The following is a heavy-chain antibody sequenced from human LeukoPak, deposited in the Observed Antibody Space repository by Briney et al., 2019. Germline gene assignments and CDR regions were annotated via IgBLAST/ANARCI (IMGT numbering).Heavy chain of an antibody. V-gene: IGHV4-34*01. CDR1: GGSFSGYY. CDR2: INHSGST. D-gene: IGHD3-9*01. Sequence: SETLSLTCAVYGGSFSGYYWSWIRQPPGKGLEWIGEINHSGSTNYNPSLKSRVTISVDTSKNQFSLKLSSVTAADTAVYYCARTLQYFDWLFQPFDYWGQGTLVTVSS. CDR3: ARTLQYFDWLFQPFDY. J-gene: IGHJ4*02.